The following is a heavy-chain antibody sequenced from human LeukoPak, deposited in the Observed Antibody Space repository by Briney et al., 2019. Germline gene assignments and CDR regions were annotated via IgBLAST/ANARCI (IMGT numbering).Heavy chain of an antibody. V-gene: IGHV3-48*03. J-gene: IGHJ4*02. CDR3: AAVIDY. CDR2: ISSSDSTI. CDR1: GFTLSSYE. Sequence: GGSLRLSCAASGFTLSSYEMHWVRQAPGKGLEWVSYISSSDSTIYYADSVKGRFSISRDNANNSVYLQMNNLRAEDTAVYYCAAVIDYWGQGTLVTVSS.